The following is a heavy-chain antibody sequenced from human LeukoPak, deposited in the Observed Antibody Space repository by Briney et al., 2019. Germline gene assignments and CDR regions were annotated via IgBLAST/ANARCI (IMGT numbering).Heavy chain of an antibody. CDR3: ARDRTSGWYHFDFDY. V-gene: IGHV1-69*13. CDR2: IIPIFGTA. CDR1: GGTFSSYA. Sequence: GASVKVSCKASGGTFSSYAISWVRQAPGQGLEWMGGIIPIFGTANYAQKFQGRVTITADESTSTAYMELSSLRSEDTAVYYCARDRTSGWYHFDFDYWGQGTLVTVSS. D-gene: IGHD6-19*01. J-gene: IGHJ4*02.